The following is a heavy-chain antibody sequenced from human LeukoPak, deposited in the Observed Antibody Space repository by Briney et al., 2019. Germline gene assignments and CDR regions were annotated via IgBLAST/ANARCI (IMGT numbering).Heavy chain of an antibody. V-gene: IGHV3-21*04. Sequence: GGSLRLSCAASGFTFSSYWMTWVRQAPGKGLEWLSSMTSSRYIYYADSVKGRFTISRDDANNLVFLQMHSLRAEDTAIYYCTRDQFFDYDNDDAFDVWGQGTKVIVSS. CDR3: TRDQFFDYDNDDAFDV. CDR1: GFTFSSYW. CDR2: MTSSRYI. J-gene: IGHJ3*01. D-gene: IGHD3-22*01.